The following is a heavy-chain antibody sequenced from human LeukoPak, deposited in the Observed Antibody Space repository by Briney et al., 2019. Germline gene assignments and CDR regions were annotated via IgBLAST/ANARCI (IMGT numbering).Heavy chain of an antibody. CDR2: INHSGST. Sequence: PSETLSLTCAVYGGSFSGYYWSWIRQPPGKGLEWIGEINHSGSTNYNPSLKSRVTISVDTSKNQFSLKLSSVTAADTAVYCCARVTRPIPNLNYYYGSGSYSVHNWFDPWGQGTLVTVSS. CDR1: GGSFSGYY. J-gene: IGHJ5*02. D-gene: IGHD3-10*01. V-gene: IGHV4-34*01. CDR3: ARVTRPIPNLNYYYGSGSYSVHNWFDP.